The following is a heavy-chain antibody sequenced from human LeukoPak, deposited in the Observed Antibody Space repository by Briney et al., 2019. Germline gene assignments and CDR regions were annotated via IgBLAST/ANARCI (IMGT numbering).Heavy chain of an antibody. D-gene: IGHD6-6*01. V-gene: IGHV3-23*01. J-gene: IGHJ4*02. Sequence: TGGSLRLSCAASGFTFSSYAMSWVRQAPGKGLEWVSAISGSGGSTYYADSVKGRFTISIDNSKNTLYLQMNSLRAEDTAVYYCAKERQYSSSSGLDYWGQGTLVTVSS. CDR2: ISGSGGST. CDR1: GFTFSSYA. CDR3: AKERQYSSSSGLDY.